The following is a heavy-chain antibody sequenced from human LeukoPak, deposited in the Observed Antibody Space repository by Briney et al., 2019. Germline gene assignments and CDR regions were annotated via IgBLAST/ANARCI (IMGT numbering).Heavy chain of an antibody. Sequence: NPSETLSLTCAVYGGSFSGYYWSWIRQPPGKGLEWIGEINHSGSTNYNPSLKSRVTISVDTSKNQFSLKLSSVTAADTAVYYCAREIRDGYNYPYFDYWAREPWSPSPQ. V-gene: IGHV4-34*01. D-gene: IGHD5-24*01. J-gene: IGHJ4*02. CDR2: INHSGST. CDR1: GGSFSGYY. CDR3: AREIRDGYNYPYFDY.